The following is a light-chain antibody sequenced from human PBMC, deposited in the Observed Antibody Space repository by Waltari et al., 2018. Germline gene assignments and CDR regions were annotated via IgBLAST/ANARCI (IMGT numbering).Light chain of an antibody. CDR2: CAS. J-gene: IGKJ1*01. CDR1: QSVGSN. CDR3: QQYYNWPRT. Sequence: EIVMTQSPGTLFASPGESVILSCRASQSVGSNLAWYQQKPGQAPRLLIYCASTRATDIPGTFSGSGSGTGFTLTISSLQSEDFALYYCQQYYNWPRTFGQGTKVEIK. V-gene: IGKV3-15*01.